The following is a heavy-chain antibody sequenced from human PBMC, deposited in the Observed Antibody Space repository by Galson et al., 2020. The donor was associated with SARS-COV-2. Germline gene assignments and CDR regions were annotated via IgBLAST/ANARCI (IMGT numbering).Heavy chain of an antibody. CDR2: INSDGSST. V-gene: IGHV3-74*01. J-gene: IGHJ6*02. Sequence: GESLKISCAASGFTFSSYWMHWVRQAPGKGLVWVSRINSDGSSTSYADSVKGRFTISRDNAKNTLYLQMNSLRAEDTAVYYCARDLLYDFWSGYFYYYYGMDVWGQGTTVTVSS. D-gene: IGHD3-3*01. CDR1: GFTFSSYW. CDR3: ARDLLYDFWSGYFYYYYGMDV.